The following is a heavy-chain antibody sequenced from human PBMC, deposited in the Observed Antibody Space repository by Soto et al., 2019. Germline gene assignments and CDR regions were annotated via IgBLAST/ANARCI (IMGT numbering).Heavy chain of an antibody. D-gene: IGHD3-3*01. CDR1: GFTFSNVW. CDR3: VRFLPHANSWFDY. Sequence: PGGSLRLSCASSGFTFSNVWLSWVRQGPGKGLEWLGRIKSRTENETTDYASPARGRFIISRDDSRNMLYLQLNSLKYEDTGVYYCVRFLPHANSWFDYWGQGTPVTVSS. CDR2: IKSRTENETT. V-gene: IGHV3-15*01. J-gene: IGHJ4*02.